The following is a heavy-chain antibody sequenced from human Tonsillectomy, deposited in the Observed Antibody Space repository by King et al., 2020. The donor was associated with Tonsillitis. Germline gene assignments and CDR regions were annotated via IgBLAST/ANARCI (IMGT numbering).Heavy chain of an antibody. CDR1: GFSLSTDEMR. CDR2: IDWDDEK. J-gene: IGHJ5*02. Sequence: VTLKESGPALVKPTQTLTLTCTFSGFSLSTDEMRVSWVRQPPGKALEWLARIDWDDEKFYSTILKTRLTISRDTSKNQVVLRMTNMDPADTATYYCTRSQAGSNWFDPWGRGTLVTVSS. V-gene: IGHV2-70*04. CDR3: TRSQAGSNWFDP.